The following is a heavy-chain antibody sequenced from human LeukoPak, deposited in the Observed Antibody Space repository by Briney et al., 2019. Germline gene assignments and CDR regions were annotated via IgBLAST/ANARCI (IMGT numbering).Heavy chain of an antibody. Sequence: SETLSLTCTVSGGSMNNYYWSWIRQPAGKGLEWIGQIYTSGTTNYNPSLRSRVTMSVDTSKNQFSLRLSSVTAADTAVYYCAREMVASDAFDIWGQGTMVTVSS. CDR3: AREMVASDAFDI. CDR1: GGSMNNYY. V-gene: IGHV4-4*07. D-gene: IGHD2-15*01. J-gene: IGHJ3*02. CDR2: IYTSGTT.